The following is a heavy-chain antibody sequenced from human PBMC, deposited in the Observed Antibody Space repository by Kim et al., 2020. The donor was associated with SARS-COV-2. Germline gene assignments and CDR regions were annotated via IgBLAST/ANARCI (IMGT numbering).Heavy chain of an antibody. CDR3: ARGGSWGGFDS. D-gene: IGHD3-16*01. Sequence: YADSVKGHFIISRDNSKSTVYLQRGSRRADDAAVYYCARGGSWGGFDSWGQGTRVTVSS. V-gene: IGHV3-23*01. J-gene: IGHJ4*02.